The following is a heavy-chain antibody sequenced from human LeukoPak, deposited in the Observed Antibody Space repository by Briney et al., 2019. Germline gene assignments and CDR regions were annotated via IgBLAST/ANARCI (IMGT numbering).Heavy chain of an antibody. V-gene: IGHV3-33*01. J-gene: IGHJ5*02. CDR3: ARDRPGDLAFDP. Sequence: GRSLRLSCAASGFTLSSYGMHWVRQAPGKGLEWVAVIWYDGSNKYYADSVKGRFTISRDNSKNTLYLQMNSLRAEDTAVYYCARDRPGDLAFDPWGQGTLVTVSS. CDR1: GFTLSSYG. D-gene: IGHD3-16*01. CDR2: IWYDGSNK.